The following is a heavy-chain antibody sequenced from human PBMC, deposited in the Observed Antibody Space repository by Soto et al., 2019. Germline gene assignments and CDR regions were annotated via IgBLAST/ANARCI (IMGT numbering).Heavy chain of an antibody. J-gene: IGHJ4*02. CDR1: GDRFTSYG. V-gene: IGHV1-69*18. CDR3: VRDRADRGFDY. CDR2: VLPVLGTT. D-gene: IGHD3-10*01. Sequence: QVQLEQSGAEVKKPGSSVTVSCKASGDRFTSYGISWVRQAPGQGLEWVGTVLPVLGTTNYAQKLRGGVIITADESTSTVYMELGSLRSDDTAIYYCVRDRADRGFDYWGQGTLVTVSS.